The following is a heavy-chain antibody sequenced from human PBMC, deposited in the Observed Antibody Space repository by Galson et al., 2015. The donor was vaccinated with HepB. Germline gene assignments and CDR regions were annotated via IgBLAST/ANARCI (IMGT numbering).Heavy chain of an antibody. V-gene: IGHV5-10-1*01. CDR2: LDPGDSYT. CDR1: ADTFRKYW. D-gene: IGHD1-26*01. Sequence: QSGAEVKKPGESLRTSCTGSADTFRKYWITWVRQMPGKGLEWMVRLDPGDSYTNYNPSFQGHVSISVDKSINTAYLQWSSLRASDTAVYYCAREGRGSYYLDQWGQGTLVTVSA. CDR3: AREGRGSYYLDQ. J-gene: IGHJ4*02.